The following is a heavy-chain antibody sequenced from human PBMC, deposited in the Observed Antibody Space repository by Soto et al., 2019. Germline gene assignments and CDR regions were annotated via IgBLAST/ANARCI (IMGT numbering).Heavy chain of an antibody. J-gene: IGHJ4*02. CDR3: ARDRVEGITIFGVALDY. Sequence: GGSPRLSCAASGFTFSSYSMNWVRQAPGKGLEWVSSISSSSSYIYYADSVKGRFTISRDNAKNSLYLQMNSLRAEDTAVYYCARDRVEGITIFGVALDYWGQGTLVTVSS. CDR2: ISSSSSYI. D-gene: IGHD3-3*01. V-gene: IGHV3-21*01. CDR1: GFTFSSYS.